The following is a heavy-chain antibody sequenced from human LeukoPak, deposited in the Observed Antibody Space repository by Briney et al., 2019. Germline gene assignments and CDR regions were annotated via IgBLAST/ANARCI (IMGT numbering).Heavy chain of an antibody. D-gene: IGHD2-8*01. CDR2: IWYDGSNK. CDR3: ARGPGYCTNGVCYTNLFDY. J-gene: IGHJ4*02. Sequence: GRSLRLSCAASVFTFSSYGMHWVRQAPGKGLEWVAVIWYDGSNKYYADSVKGRFTISRDNSKNTLYLQMNSLRAEDTAVYYCARGPGYCTNGVCYTNLFDYWGQGTLVTVSS. V-gene: IGHV3-33*01. CDR1: VFTFSSYG.